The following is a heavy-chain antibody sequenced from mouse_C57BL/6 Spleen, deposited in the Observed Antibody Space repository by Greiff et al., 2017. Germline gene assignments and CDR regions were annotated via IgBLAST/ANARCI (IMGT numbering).Heavy chain of an antibody. V-gene: IGHV1-4*01. Sequence: VQLQQSGAELARPGASVKMSCKASGYTFTSYTMHWVKQRPGQGLEWIGYINPSSGYTKYNQKFKDKATLTADKSSSTAYMQLSSLTSEDSAVYYCAKERYGSSYVGYFDVWGTGTTVTVSS. D-gene: IGHD1-1*01. CDR1: GYTFTSYT. CDR2: INPSSGYT. CDR3: AKERYGSSYVGYFDV. J-gene: IGHJ1*03.